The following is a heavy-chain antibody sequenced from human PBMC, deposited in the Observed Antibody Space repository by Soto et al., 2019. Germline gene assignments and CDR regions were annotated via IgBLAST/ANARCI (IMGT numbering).Heavy chain of an antibody. CDR2: IYYSGST. V-gene: IGHV4-31*03. CDR1: GGSISSGGYY. CDR3: ARAQDLYDYVWGSYRYTESYFDY. D-gene: IGHD3-16*02. J-gene: IGHJ4*02. Sequence: SETLSLTCTVSGGSISSGGYYWSWIRQHQGKGLEWIGYIYYSGSTYYNPSLKSRVTISVDTSKNQFSLKLSSVTAADTAVYYCARAQDLYDYVWGSYRYTESYFDYWGQGTLVTVSS.